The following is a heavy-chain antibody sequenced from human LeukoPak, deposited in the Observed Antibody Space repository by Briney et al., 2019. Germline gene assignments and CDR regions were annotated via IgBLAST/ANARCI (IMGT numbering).Heavy chain of an antibody. CDR2: IYPGDSDA. V-gene: IGHV5-51*01. J-gene: IGHJ4*02. CDR1: GYRFTNYW. CDR3: ARRRDLYSGSYYTFDY. Sequence: LGESLKISCKGSGYRFTNYWIGWVRQMPGKGLKWMGIIYPGDSDARYSPSFQGQVTISADKSISTAYLQWSSLKASDTAMYYCARRRDLYSGSYYTFDYWGQGTLVTVSS. D-gene: IGHD1-26*01.